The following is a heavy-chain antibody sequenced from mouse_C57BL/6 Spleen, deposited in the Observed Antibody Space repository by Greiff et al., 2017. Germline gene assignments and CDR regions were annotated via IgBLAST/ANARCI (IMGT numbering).Heavy chain of an antibody. V-gene: IGHV1-26*01. Sequence: FQLQQSGPELVKPGASVKISCKASGYTFTDYYMNWVKQSHGKSLEWIGDINPNNGGTSYNQKFKGRSTLTVDKSSSTAYMELRSLTSEDSAVYYCASNYGSSYGAMDYWGQGTSVTGSS. CDR2: INPNNGGT. CDR1: GYTFTDYY. CDR3: ASNYGSSYGAMDY. D-gene: IGHD1-1*01. J-gene: IGHJ4*01.